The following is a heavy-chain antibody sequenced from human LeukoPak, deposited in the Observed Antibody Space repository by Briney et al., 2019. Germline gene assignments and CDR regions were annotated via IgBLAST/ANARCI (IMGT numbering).Heavy chain of an antibody. CDR3: AKSDSTTLGHFWLDL. D-gene: IGHD2-15*01. CDR1: GFSFSSYG. CDR2: ISGSGGST. V-gene: IGHV3-23*01. J-gene: IGHJ2*01. Sequence: GGSLRLSCATSGFSFSSYGMSWVRQAPGKGLEWVSAISGSGGSTYYADSVKGRFTISRDNSKNTLYLQMNSLRAEDTAVYYCAKSDSTTLGHFWLDLWGRGTLVTVSA.